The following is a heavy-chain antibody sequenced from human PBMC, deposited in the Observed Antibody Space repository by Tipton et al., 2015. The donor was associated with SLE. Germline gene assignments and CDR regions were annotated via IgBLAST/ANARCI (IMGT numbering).Heavy chain of an antibody. CDR2: IYHSGST. CDR1: GGSISSGGYS. CDR3: ASSLGHDSSGYYLDY. J-gene: IGHJ4*02. Sequence: TLSLTCAVSGGSISSGGYSWSWIRQPPGKGLEWIGYIYHSGSTYYNPSLKSRVTISVDTSKNQFSLKLSSVTAADTAVYYCASSLGHDSSGYYLDYWGQGTLVTVSS. V-gene: IGHV4-30-2*01. D-gene: IGHD3-22*01.